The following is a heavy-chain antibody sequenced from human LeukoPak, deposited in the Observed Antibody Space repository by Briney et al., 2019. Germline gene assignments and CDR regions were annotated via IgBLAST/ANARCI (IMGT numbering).Heavy chain of an antibody. CDR2: ISWSGGGT. CDR3: ARASPRQYQGRRIYSFYYMDV. CDR1: GFTFDDYG. J-gene: IGHJ6*03. Sequence: PGGSLRLSCATSGFTFDDYGITWVRQIPGKGLEWVSGISWSGGGTGYADSVKGRFTISGDNAKNSVYLQMNSLRAEDTALYHCARASPRQYQGRRIYSFYYMDVWGEGTTVTVSS. D-gene: IGHD2-2*01. V-gene: IGHV3-20*01.